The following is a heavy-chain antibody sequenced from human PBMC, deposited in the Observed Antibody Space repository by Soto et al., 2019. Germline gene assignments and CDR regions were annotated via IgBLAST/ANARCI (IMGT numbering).Heavy chain of an antibody. J-gene: IGHJ6*02. CDR2: VIPIFGTA. V-gene: IGHV1-69*01. Sequence: QVQLVQSGAEVKKPGSSVKVSCKASGGTFSSYAISWVRQAPGQGLEWMGGVIPIFGTANYAQKFQGRVTITADEPTSTAYMELSSLRSEDTAVYYCARDGTGYYSGFYYYGMDVWGQGTTVTVSS. CDR1: GGTFSSYA. D-gene: IGHD3-9*01. CDR3: ARDGTGYYSGFYYYGMDV.